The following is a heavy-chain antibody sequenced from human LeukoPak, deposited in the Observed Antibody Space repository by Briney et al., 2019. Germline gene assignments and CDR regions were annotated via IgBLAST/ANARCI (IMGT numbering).Heavy chain of an antibody. CDR3: AREYYYGSGSYVDP. J-gene: IGHJ5*02. D-gene: IGHD3-10*01. CDR1: GYSISSGYY. V-gene: IGHV4-38-2*02. Sequence: PSETLSLTCSVSGYSISSGYYWGWIRQPPGKGLEWIGSIYHSGSTYYNPSLKSRVTISVDTSKNQFSLKLSSVTAADTAVYYFAREYYYGSGSYVDPWGQGTLVTVSS. CDR2: IYHSGST.